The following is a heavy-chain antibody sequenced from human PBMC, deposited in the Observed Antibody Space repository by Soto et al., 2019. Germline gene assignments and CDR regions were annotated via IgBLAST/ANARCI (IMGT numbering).Heavy chain of an antibody. V-gene: IGHV3-11*01. Sequence: PGGSLRLSCAASGFTFSDYYMSWIRQAPGKGLEWGSYISSSGSTIYYADYVKGRFTISRDNAKNSLYLQMNSLRAEDTAVYYCAKDKLPEPDGYYYYYMDVWGEGTTVTVSS. J-gene: IGHJ6*03. CDR1: GFTFSDYY. D-gene: IGHD2-15*01. CDR3: AKDKLPEPDGYYYYYMDV. CDR2: ISSSGSTI.